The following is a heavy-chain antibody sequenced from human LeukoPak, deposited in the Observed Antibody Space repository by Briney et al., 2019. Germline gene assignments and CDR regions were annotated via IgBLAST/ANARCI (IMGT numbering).Heavy chain of an antibody. CDR2: ISSDGDST. Sequence: PGGSLRLSCAPSGFTFSSFAMHWVRQAPGKGLEYVSAISSDGDSTYYANSVKGRFTISRDNSKNTLYLQMGSLRPEDMAVYYCARVLGGATFYYFDYWGQGTLVTVSS. D-gene: IGHD1-26*01. CDR3: ARVLGGATFYYFDY. V-gene: IGHV3-64*01. CDR1: GFTFSSFA. J-gene: IGHJ4*02.